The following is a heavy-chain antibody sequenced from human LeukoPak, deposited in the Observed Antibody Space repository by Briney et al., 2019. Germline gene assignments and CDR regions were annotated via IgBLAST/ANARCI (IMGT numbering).Heavy chain of an antibody. CDR1: GYSISSGYY. J-gene: IGHJ3*02. D-gene: IGHD3-10*01. V-gene: IGHV4-38-2*02. CDR3: ARVRLVRGVIDAFDI. CDR2: IYHSGST. Sequence: SETLSLTCTVSGYSISSGYYWGWIRQPPGKGLEWIGSIYHSGSTYYNPSLKSRVTISVDTSKNQFSLKLSSVTAADTAVYYCARVRLVRGVIDAFDIWGQGTMVTVSS.